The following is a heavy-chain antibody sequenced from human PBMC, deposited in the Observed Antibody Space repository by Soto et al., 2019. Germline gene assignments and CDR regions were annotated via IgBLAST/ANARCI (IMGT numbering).Heavy chain of an antibody. J-gene: IGHJ4*02. CDR3: ARGQCYSDSTGYLGIDY. D-gene: IGHD3-22*01. Sequence: ASVKVSCKASGYTFTRYAMHWVRQAPGQSLEWMGWINAGNDNTKYSQKFQGRVTITRDTSASTAYMELSSLRSEDTAVYYCARGQCYSDSTGYLGIDYWGQGTLVTVSS. CDR2: INAGNDNT. CDR1: GYTFTRYA. V-gene: IGHV1-3*01.